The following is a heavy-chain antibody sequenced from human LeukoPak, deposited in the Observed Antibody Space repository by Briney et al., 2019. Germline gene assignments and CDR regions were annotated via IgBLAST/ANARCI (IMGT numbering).Heavy chain of an antibody. D-gene: IGHD3-10*01. CDR1: GYSFTSFW. Sequence: GESLKISCQCSGYSFTSFWIGWVRQMPGKGLEWMGIIYPGDSDTRYSPSFQGQVTISADKSISTAYLQWSSLKASDTAMYYCARQGLLWFGEEFDAFDIWGQGTMVTVSS. CDR2: IYPGDSDT. CDR3: ARQGLLWFGEEFDAFDI. V-gene: IGHV5-51*01. J-gene: IGHJ3*02.